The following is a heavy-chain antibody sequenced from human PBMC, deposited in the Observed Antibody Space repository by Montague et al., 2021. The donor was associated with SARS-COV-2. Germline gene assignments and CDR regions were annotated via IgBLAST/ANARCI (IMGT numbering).Heavy chain of an antibody. CDR1: GFTFGDYA. CDR3: AKDMGSRVYYYSSGFEATGGYGMDV. D-gene: IGHD3-22*01. CDR2: ISWNSGSI. Sequence: SLRLSCAASGFTFGDYAMHWVRQAPGKGLEWVSGISWNSGSIGYADSVKVRFTISRDNAKNSLYLQMNSLRAEDTALYYCAKDMGSRVYYYSSGFEATGGYGMDVWGQGTTVTVSS. J-gene: IGHJ6*02. V-gene: IGHV3-9*01.